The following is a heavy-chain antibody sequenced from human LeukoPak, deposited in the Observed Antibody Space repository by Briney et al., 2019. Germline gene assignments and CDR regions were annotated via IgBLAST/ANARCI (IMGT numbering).Heavy chain of an antibody. D-gene: IGHD6-13*01. CDR3: AKDTSSWCNWFDP. Sequence: GGSLRLSCAASGFTFSSYGMHWVRQAPGKGLEWVAVISYDGSDKSYADSVKGRFTISRDNSKNTLFLQMNSPRAEDTAVYYCAKDTSSWCNWFDPWGQGTLVTVSS. CDR2: ISYDGSDK. CDR1: GFTFSSYG. J-gene: IGHJ5*02. V-gene: IGHV3-30*18.